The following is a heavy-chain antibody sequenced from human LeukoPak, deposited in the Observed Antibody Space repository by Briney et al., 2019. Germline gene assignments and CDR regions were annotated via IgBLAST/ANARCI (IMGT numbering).Heavy chain of an antibody. CDR1: GGSFSGFF. V-gene: IGHV4-34*01. CDR2: IHHSAGT. Sequence: SETLSLTCAVYGGSFSGFFWTWVRQPPGKGLEWIGEIHHSAGTNYNPSLTGQAPLSIDTSKKDFSMSVDSVTAADTAVYDSARGRIPDDSGGRGDYFDYWGQGTLVTVSS. D-gene: IGHD3-10*01. J-gene: IGHJ4*02. CDR3: ARGRIPDDSGGRGDYFDY.